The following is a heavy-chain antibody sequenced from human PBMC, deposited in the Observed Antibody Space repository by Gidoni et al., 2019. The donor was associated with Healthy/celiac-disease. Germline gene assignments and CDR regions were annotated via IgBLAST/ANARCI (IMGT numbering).Heavy chain of an antibody. CDR2: ISYDGSNK. J-gene: IGHJ1*01. D-gene: IGHD2-15*01. Sequence: QVQLVESGGGVVQPGRSLRLSCAASGFTFSSYAMHWVRQAPGKGLEWVAVISYDGSNKYYADSVKGRFTISRDNSKNTLYLQMNSLRAEDTAVYYCAGGPVWDMDFQHWGQGTLVTVSS. V-gene: IGHV3-30*04. CDR1: GFTFSSYA. CDR3: AGGPVWDMDFQH.